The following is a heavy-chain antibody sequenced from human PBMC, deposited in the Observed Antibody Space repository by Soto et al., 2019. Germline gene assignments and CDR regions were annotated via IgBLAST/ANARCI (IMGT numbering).Heavy chain of an antibody. CDR2: ITNGGSTI. CDR1: GFTFSSYS. D-gene: IGHD6-13*01. J-gene: IGHJ4*02. CDR3: ARDSSSWYGD. Sequence: EVQLVESGGGLVQPGGSLRLSCAASGFTFSSYSMAWVRQAPGKGLEWVSYITNGGSTIYYADSVKGRFTISRDNAKNSLYLQMNSLSAEDTAVYYCARDSSSWYGDWRQGTLVTVSS. V-gene: IGHV3-48*01.